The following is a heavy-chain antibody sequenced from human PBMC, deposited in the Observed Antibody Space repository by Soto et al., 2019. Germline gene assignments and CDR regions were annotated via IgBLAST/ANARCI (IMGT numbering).Heavy chain of an antibody. Sequence: SETLSLTCTVSGGSIYRSGYYWGRIRQPPGRGLEWIGNIDYNGVTYSNPSLKSRVTISRDTSKNQFSLKLTSVTAADTALYYCGKVLVGATGHTDSDSWGPGTLVTVSS. CDR3: GKVLVGATGHTDSDS. CDR1: GGSIYRSGYY. V-gene: IGHV4-39*01. D-gene: IGHD2-15*01. J-gene: IGHJ4*02. CDR2: IDYNGVT.